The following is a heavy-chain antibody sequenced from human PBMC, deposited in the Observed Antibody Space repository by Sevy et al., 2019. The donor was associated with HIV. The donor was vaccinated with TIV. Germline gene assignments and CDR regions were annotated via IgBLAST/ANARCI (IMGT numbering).Heavy chain of an antibody. J-gene: IGHJ5*02. CDR3: ARGDLTGTTIGPFWFDP. CDR1: GGSISSYY. D-gene: IGHD1-7*01. Sequence: SETLSLTCTVSGGSISSYYWSWIRQPPGKGLEWIGYIYYSGSTNYNPSLKSRVTISVDTSKNQFSLKLSSVTAADTAVYYCARGDLTGTTIGPFWFDPWGQGTLVTVSS. CDR2: IYYSGST. V-gene: IGHV4-59*01.